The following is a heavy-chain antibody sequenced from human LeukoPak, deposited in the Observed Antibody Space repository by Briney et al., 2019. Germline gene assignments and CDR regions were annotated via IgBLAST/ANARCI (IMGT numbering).Heavy chain of an antibody. J-gene: IGHJ4*02. CDR3: TRGKDVVVPAAIEYYFDY. Sequence: GGSLRLSCTASGFTFGDYAMSWVRQAPGKGLEWVGFIRSKAYGGTTEYAASVKGRFTISRDYSKSIDYLQMNSLKTEDTAVYYCTRGKDVVVPAAIEYYFDYWGQGTLVTVSS. D-gene: IGHD2-2*02. CDR1: GFTFGDYA. V-gene: IGHV3-49*04. CDR2: IRSKAYGGTT.